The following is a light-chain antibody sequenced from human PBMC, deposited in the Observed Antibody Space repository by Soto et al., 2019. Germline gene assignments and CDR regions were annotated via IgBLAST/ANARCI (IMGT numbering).Light chain of an antibody. CDR1: SSDVGGYNY. CDR3: SSYGGRNNLV. V-gene: IGLV2-8*01. Sequence: QSALTQPPSASGSPGQSVTISCTGTSSDVGGYNYVSWYQQHPGKAPKLMIYEVTKRPSGVPDRFSGSKSGNTASLTVSGLQAEDEADYYCSSYGGRNNLVFGTGTKLTVL. J-gene: IGLJ1*01. CDR2: EVT.